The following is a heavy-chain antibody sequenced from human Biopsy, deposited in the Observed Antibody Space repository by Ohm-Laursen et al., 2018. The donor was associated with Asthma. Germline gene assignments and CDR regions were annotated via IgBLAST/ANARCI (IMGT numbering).Heavy chain of an antibody. CDR2: ISGSGGST. Sequence: SLRLSCAASGFTFGGYAMSWVRQAPGKGLEWVSAISGSGGSTYYADSVKGRFTISRDNSKNTLYLQMNSLRAEDTAVYYCAKESRRDGYNRRNYYFDYWGQGTLVTVSS. J-gene: IGHJ4*02. CDR3: AKESRRDGYNRRNYYFDY. CDR1: GFTFGGYA. V-gene: IGHV3-23*01. D-gene: IGHD5-24*01.